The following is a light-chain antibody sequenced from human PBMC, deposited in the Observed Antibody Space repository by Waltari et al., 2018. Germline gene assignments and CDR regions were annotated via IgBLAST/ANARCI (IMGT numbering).Light chain of an antibody. V-gene: IGKV1-5*03. CDR1: QSISNW. CDR3: QQYNSYSLLT. J-gene: IGKJ4*01. CDR2: KAS. Sequence: DIQMTQSPSTLSASVGDRFTITCRARQSISNWLAWYQQKPGKAPKLLIYKASTLESGVPSRFSGSGSGTEFTLTISSLQPDDFATYYCQQYNSYSLLTFGGGTNVEIK.